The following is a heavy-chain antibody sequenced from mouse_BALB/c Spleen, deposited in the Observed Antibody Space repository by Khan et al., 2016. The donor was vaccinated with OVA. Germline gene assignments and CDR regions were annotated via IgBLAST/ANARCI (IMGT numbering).Heavy chain of an antibody. CDR1: GFIFSDYG. CDR3: ARSWAMDY. J-gene: IGHJ4*01. CDR2: ISNLAYSI. Sequence: EVELVESGGGLVQPGGSRKLSCAASGFIFSDYGMAWVRQAPGKGPEWVAFISNLAYSIYYVDTVTGRFTISRENAKNTLYLEMSSLRSEDTAMYYCARSWAMDYWGQGTSVTVSS. V-gene: IGHV5-15*02.